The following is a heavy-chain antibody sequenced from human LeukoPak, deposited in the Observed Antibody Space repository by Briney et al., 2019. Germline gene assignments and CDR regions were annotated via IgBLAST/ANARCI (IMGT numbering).Heavy chain of an antibody. D-gene: IGHD6-13*01. V-gene: IGHV3-53*01. CDR3: AKTLARGSSWYYYYGMDV. J-gene: IGHJ6*02. CDR2: IYSGGST. Sequence: GGSLRLSCAASGFTVSRNYMSWVRHAPGKGLEWVSVIYSGGSTYYADSVKGRFTISRDNSKNTLYLQMNSLRAEDTAVYYCAKTLARGSSWYYYYGMDVWGQGTTVTVS. CDR1: GFTVSRNY.